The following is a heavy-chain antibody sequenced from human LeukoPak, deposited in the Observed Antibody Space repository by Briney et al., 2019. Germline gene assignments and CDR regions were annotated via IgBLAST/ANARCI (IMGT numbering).Heavy chain of an antibody. J-gene: IGHJ6*02. CDR1: GFTFSDYY. D-gene: IGHD3-22*01. V-gene: IGHV3-74*01. CDR3: ARVYDSSGYQYYYYYYGMDV. CDR2: INSDGSST. Sequence: GGSLRLSCAASGFTFSDYYMSWICQAPGKGLVWVSRINSDGSSTSYADSVKGRFTISRDNAKNTLYLQMNSLRAEDTAVYYCARVYDSSGYQYYYYYYGMDVWGQGTTVTVSS.